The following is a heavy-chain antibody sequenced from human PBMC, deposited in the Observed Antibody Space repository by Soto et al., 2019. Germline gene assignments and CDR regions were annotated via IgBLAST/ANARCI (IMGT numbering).Heavy chain of an antibody. J-gene: IGHJ5*02. Sequence: SSVKVSCKASGDTFSSYAISWVRQAPGQGLEWMGGIIPIFGTANYAQKFQGRVTITADESTSTAYMELSSLRSEDTAVYYCARATYYYDSSGYYTDQNWFDPWGQGTLVTVSS. V-gene: IGHV1-69*01. CDR3: ARATYYYDSSGYYTDQNWFDP. CDR1: GDTFSSYA. CDR2: IIPIFGTA. D-gene: IGHD3-22*01.